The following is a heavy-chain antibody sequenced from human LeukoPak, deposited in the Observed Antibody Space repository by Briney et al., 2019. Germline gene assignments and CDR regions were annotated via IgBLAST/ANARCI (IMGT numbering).Heavy chain of an antibody. Sequence: GGSLRLSCAASVFTFRSSAMHWVREASGKGRECVGRIRSKAKSYATAYAPSVKGKFNICRDDSKDTAYLQINNLKTEDTAVYYCSSRGIAACPGLDYWGQGTLVTVSS. D-gene: IGHD6-6*01. CDR3: SSRGIAACPGLDY. V-gene: IGHV3-73*01. CDR2: IRSKAKSYAT. CDR1: VFTFRSSA. J-gene: IGHJ4*02.